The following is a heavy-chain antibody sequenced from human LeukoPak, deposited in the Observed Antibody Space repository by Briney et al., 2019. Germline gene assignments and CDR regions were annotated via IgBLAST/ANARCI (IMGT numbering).Heavy chain of an antibody. CDR3: AKDTYYYDF. D-gene: IGHD3/OR15-3a*01. CDR2: ISGSGGST. V-gene: IGHV3-23*01. CDR1: GFTFSNYA. J-gene: IGHJ4*02. Sequence: GGSLRLSCAASGFTFSNYAMTWVRQAPGKGLEWVSAISGSGGSTYYADSVKGRFTISRDNSKNTLYLQMNSLRVEDTAVYYCAKDTYYYDFWGQGTLVTVSS.